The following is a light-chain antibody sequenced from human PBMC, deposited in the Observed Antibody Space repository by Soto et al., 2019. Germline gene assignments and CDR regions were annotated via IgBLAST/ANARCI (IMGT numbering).Light chain of an antibody. Sequence: DIQMTQSPSTLSASVGDRFTITCLSSHGIINWFSWYQQKPGKAPKLLIYKTSNLESGVPSRFSGSGSGTEVSLTISSLQHDDFATYYCEQYTSFSLPFGGGTKVDI. J-gene: IGKJ4*01. CDR3: EQYTSFSLP. CDR1: HGIINW. V-gene: IGKV1-5*03. CDR2: KTS.